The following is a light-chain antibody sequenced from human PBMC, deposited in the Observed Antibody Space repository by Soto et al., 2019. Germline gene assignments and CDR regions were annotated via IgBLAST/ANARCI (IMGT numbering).Light chain of an antibody. Sequence: EIVLTQAPGTLSLSPGERATLSCRASQSVISSYLAWYQHNPGQAPRLLIYGASSRATGIPDRFSGSGSGKEWTRTISRLEPGDFAVYYCQHYGSSQRTVGQGTKADIK. CDR3: QHYGSSQRT. CDR1: QSVISSY. J-gene: IGKJ1*01. V-gene: IGKV3-20*01. CDR2: GAS.